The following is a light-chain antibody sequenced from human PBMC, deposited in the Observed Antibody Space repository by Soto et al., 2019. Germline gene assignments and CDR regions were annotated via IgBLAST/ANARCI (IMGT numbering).Light chain of an antibody. CDR1: QSISSSY. CDR3: QHRKT. J-gene: IGKJ2*01. CDR2: GAS. V-gene: IGKV3-20*01. Sequence: EIVLTQSPGTLSLSPGERATLSCRASQSISSSYLAWYQQRPGQAPRLLIYGASSRTTGTPDRFSGSGSGTDFTLTISRLEPEDFAVYYCQHRKTFGQGTNLEIK.